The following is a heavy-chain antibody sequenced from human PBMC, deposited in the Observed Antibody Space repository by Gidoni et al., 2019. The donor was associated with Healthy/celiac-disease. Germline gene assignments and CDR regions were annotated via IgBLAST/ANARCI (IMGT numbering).Heavy chain of an antibody. D-gene: IGHD6-13*01. V-gene: IGHV1-69*01. CDR3: AIRGSSSSLGVWYFDL. J-gene: IGHJ2*01. CDR2: FIPIFGTA. CDR1: GGTFSSYA. Sequence: QVQLVQSGAEVKTPGSSVKVSCKASGGTFSSYAISWVRQAPGQGLEWMGGFIPIFGTANYAQKFQGRVTITADESTSTAYMELSSLRSEDTAVYYCAIRGSSSSLGVWYFDLWGRGTLVTVSS.